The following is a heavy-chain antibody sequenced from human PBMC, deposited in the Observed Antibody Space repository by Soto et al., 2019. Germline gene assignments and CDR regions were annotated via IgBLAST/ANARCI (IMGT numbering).Heavy chain of an antibody. CDR2: INYRGTT. J-gene: IGHJ4*02. Sequence: QVQLQEPGPGLVRPSQTLSLTCTVSGGSITNGDYYWNWIRQHPGKGLEWIGYINYRGTTFYNPSLKSRVLISVETSKNQSSLNLSSVTAADTSVYFCARDAPGEAPYWGQGTLVTVSS. V-gene: IGHV4-31*03. D-gene: IGHD2-2*01. CDR3: ARDAPGEAPY. CDR1: GGSITNGDYY.